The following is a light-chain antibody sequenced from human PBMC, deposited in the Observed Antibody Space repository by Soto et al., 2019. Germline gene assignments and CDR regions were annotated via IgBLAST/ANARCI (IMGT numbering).Light chain of an antibody. J-gene: IGLJ2*01. CDR3: SSYSSSTTLVL. V-gene: IGLV2-14*01. CDR2: EVS. Sequence: QSALTQPASVSGSPGQSMTIPCTGTSSDVGGYNYVSWYQQHPGKAPKLMIFEVSHRPAGVSYRFSGSKSGNTASLTISGLQAEDEADYYCSSYSSSTTLVLFGGGTKLTVL. CDR1: SSDVGGYNY.